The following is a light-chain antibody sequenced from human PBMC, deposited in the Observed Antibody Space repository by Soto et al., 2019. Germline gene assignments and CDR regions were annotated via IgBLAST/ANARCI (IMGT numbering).Light chain of an antibody. CDR2: DAS. Sequence: DIQMTQSPSTLSASVGDRVTLTCRASQSISSWLAWYQQKQGKAPKLLIYDASSLESGVPSRFSGSGSGTEFTTTISRLQPDDFATYYCQHYNSYRTFGQGTKVEIK. CDR3: QHYNSYRT. V-gene: IGKV1-5*01. CDR1: QSISSW. J-gene: IGKJ1*01.